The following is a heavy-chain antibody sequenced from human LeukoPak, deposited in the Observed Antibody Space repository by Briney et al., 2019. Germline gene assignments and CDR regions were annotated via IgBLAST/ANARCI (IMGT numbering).Heavy chain of an antibody. CDR3: ARGQSSSWYGLDY. J-gene: IGHJ4*02. V-gene: IGHV4-59*06. CDR2: IYYSGST. D-gene: IGHD6-13*01. CDR1: GGSISSYY. Sequence: PSETLSLTCTVSGGSISSYYWSWIRQHPGKGLEWIGYIYYSGSTYYNPSLKSRVTISLDTSKNQFSLKVSSVTAADMAVYYCARGQSSSWYGLDYWGQGTLVTVSS.